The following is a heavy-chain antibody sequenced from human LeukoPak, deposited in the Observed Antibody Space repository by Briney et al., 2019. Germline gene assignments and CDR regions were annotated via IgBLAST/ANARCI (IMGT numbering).Heavy chain of an antibody. CDR3: ARVESSSWYWYFDL. CDR2: IHYSGST. Sequence: SETLSLTCTVSGGSISSYYWSWIRQPPGKGLEWIGYIHYSGSTNYNPSLKSRVTISVDTSKNQFSLRLSSVTAADTAVYYCARVESSSWYWYFDLWGRGTLVTVSS. CDR1: GGSISSYY. V-gene: IGHV4-59*01. D-gene: IGHD6-13*01. J-gene: IGHJ2*01.